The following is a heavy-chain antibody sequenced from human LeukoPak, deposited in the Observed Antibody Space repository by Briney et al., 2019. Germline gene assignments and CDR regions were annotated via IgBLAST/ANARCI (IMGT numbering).Heavy chain of an antibody. CDR2: IWYDGSNK. V-gene: IGHV3-33*01. J-gene: IGHJ6*02. CDR1: GFTFSSYG. CDR3: ARQADYGSGSYDHYYYHGMDV. D-gene: IGHD3-10*01. Sequence: GRSLRLSCAASGFTFSSYGMHWVRQAPGKGLEWVADIWYDGSNKYYADSVKGRFTISRDNSKNTLYLQMNGLRAEDTAVYYCARQADYGSGSYDHYYYHGMDVWGQGTTVTVSS.